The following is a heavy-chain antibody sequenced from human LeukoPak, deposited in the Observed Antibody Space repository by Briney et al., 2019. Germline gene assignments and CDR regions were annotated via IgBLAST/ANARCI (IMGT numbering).Heavy chain of an antibody. CDR1: GFTFSNYW. CDR2: IKEHGSEK. D-gene: IGHD3-10*01. V-gene: IGHV3-7*01. Sequence: GGSLRLSCAASGFTFSNYWMSWVRQAPGQGLEWVANIKEHGSEKYYVDSVKGRFTISRDNAKNSLYLQMNSLRAEDTAVYYCARTIRGYWGQGTLVTVSS. J-gene: IGHJ4*02. CDR3: ARTIRGY.